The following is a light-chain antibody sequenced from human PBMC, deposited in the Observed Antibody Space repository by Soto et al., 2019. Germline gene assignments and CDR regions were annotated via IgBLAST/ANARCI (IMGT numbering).Light chain of an antibody. Sequence: DAVVTQSPDSLAASLGERATINCKSSQSVLYSSNNKNYLAWYQQKPGQPPKLLIYWASTRESGAPDRFSGSGSGTDFTLTISSLQAEDVAVYYCQQYLHTPRTFGQGTKVEIK. CDR2: WAS. CDR3: QQYLHTPRT. CDR1: QSVLYSSNNKNY. V-gene: IGKV4-1*01. J-gene: IGKJ1*01.